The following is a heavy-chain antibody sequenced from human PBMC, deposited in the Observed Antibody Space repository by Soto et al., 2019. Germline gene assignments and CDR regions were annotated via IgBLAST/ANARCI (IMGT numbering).Heavy chain of an antibody. CDR3: ARYWAAAGPFDY. Sequence: ASLKVSCKASGYTFTSYAMHWVRQAPGQRLEWMGWINAGNGNTKYSQKFQGRVTITRDTSASTAYMELSSLRSEDTAVYYCARYWAAAGPFDYWGQGTLVTVSS. D-gene: IGHD6-13*01. CDR2: INAGNGNT. CDR1: GYTFTSYA. J-gene: IGHJ4*02. V-gene: IGHV1-3*01.